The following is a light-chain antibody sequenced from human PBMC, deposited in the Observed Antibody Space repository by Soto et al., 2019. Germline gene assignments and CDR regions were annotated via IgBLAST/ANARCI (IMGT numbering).Light chain of an antibody. J-gene: IGLJ3*02. V-gene: IGLV1-40*01. Sequence: SVLTQPPSVSGAPGQRVTISCTGSSSNIGAGYDVHWYQQLPGTAPKLLIYGNGNRPSGVPDRFSGSKSGTSASLAITGLQAEDEADYYCQSYASSLSGWVFGGGTKLTVL. CDR1: SSNIGAGYD. CDR3: QSYASSLSGWV. CDR2: GNG.